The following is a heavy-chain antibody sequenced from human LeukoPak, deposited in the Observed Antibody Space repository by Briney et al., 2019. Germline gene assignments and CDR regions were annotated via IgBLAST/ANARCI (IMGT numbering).Heavy chain of an antibody. V-gene: IGHV3-11*01. J-gene: IGHJ4*02. Sequence: GGSLRLSCAASGFTFSDYYMSWIRQAPGKGLEWVSYISGSGSTLYYADSVKGRFTISRDNTKNSLYLKMNSLRAGDTAVYYCARAVAGPSGRFDYWGQGTLVTVSS. CDR1: GFTFSDYY. D-gene: IGHD6-19*01. CDR2: ISGSGSTL. CDR3: ARAVAGPSGRFDY.